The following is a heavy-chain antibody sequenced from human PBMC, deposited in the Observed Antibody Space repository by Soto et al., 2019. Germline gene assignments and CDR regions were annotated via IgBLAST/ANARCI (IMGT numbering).Heavy chain of an antibody. CDR1: GYTFTSHG. CDR3: ARLMVAGKYYYYGIDV. CDR2: ISTYNGNT. J-gene: IGHJ6*02. Sequence: QVQLVQSGGEVKKPGASVKVSCKTSGYTFTSHGITWVRQAPGQGLEWMGWISTYNGNTDYAQKLQGRATLTTDTSTSTAYMELRSLRSDDTAVYYCARLMVAGKYYYYGIDVWGQGTTVTVSS. V-gene: IGHV1-18*01. D-gene: IGHD3-10*01.